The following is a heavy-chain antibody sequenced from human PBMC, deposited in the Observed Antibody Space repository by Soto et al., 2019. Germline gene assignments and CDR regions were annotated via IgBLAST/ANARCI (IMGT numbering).Heavy chain of an antibody. Sequence: ASVKVSCKASGYSFTSYEINWVRQATGQGPEWMGWMNPNSGDTGYSHKFQGRVTMTRNTSISTAYMQLSSLRSDDTAVYFCAKADDYNYGGSGGQNDFWGQGTLVTVSS. CDR2: MNPNSGDT. V-gene: IGHV1-8*01. D-gene: IGHD4-4*01. J-gene: IGHJ4*02. CDR3: AKADDYNYGGSGGQNDF. CDR1: GYSFTSYE.